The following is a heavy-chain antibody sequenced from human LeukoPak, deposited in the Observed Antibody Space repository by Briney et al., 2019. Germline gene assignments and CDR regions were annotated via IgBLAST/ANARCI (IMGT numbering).Heavy chain of an antibody. CDR2: ISSSGDSI. CDR3: ARDRRVGATWSVGAFDI. V-gene: IGHV3-48*03. CDR1: GFSLTTYE. D-gene: IGHD1-26*01. Sequence: GGSLRLSCAASGFSLTTYEMNWVRKAPGKGLGWVSYISSSGDSIYYADSVKGRFTISRDNAKNSLSLQMNSLRAEDTAIYYCARDRRVGATWSVGAFDIWGQGTTVTVSS. J-gene: IGHJ3*02.